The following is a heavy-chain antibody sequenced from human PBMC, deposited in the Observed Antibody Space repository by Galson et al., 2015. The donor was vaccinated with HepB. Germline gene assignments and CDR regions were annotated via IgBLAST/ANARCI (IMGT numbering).Heavy chain of an antibody. J-gene: IGHJ4*02. CDR3: VILDVDKAGY. Sequence: SLRLSCAASGFPFSNYDLSWVRQAPGKGLEWVSGISGGATSTNYADSVKGRFTISRDNSKNTLYLQMNSLRGEDTALYYCVILDVDKAGYWGQGTLVTVSS. CDR1: GFPFSNYD. V-gene: IGHV3-23*01. D-gene: IGHD5-12*01. CDR2: ISGGATST.